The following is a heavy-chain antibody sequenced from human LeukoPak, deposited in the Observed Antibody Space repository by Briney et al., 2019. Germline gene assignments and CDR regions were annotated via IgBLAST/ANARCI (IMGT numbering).Heavy chain of an antibody. J-gene: IGHJ3*02. CDR1: GYTFTSYG. V-gene: IGHV1-2*02. CDR2: INPNSGGT. Sequence: ASVKVSCKASGYTFTSYGISWVRQAPGQGLEWMGWINPNSGGTNYAQKFQGRVTMTRDTSISTAYMELSRLRSDDTAVYYCARALLEWDAFDIWGQGTMVTVSS. D-gene: IGHD3-3*01. CDR3: ARALLEWDAFDI.